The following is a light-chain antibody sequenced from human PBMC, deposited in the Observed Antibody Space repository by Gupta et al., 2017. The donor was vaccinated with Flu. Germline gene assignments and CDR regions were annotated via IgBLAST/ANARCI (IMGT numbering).Light chain of an antibody. CDR2: EAY. V-gene: IGLV2-23*01. CDR3: CSYAGSSTLM. J-gene: IGLJ3*02. Sequence: QSALTQPASVSGSPGQSITISCTGSSSDIGGFNLVSWYQLHPDKAPKLLIFEAYKRPSGVSNRFSGSKSGNTASLTISGLQAEDDGDYYCCSYAGSSTLMFGGGTKLTVL. CDR1: SSDIGGFNL.